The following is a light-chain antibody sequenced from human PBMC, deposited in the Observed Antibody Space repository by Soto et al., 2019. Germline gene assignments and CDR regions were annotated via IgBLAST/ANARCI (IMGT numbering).Light chain of an antibody. CDR2: RAS. J-gene: IGKJ1*01. V-gene: IGKV3-15*01. CDR1: QSVTSN. Sequence: EVVITQSPGAVSVSPGERATLSFRASQSVTSNVAWYQQKPGQAPRLLIYRASARATGVPARFSGSGSGTEFTLTISSLQSEDFAVYYCQQYNNWWTFGQGTKVDI. CDR3: QQYNNWWT.